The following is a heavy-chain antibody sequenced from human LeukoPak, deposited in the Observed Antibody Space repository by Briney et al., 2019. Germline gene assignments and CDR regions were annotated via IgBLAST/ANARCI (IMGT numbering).Heavy chain of an antibody. D-gene: IGHD6-19*01. Sequence: SVKVSCKASGGTFSSYAISWVRQAPGQGLEWMGGIIPIFGTADYAQKFQGRVTITTDESTSTAYMELSSLRSEDTAVYYCAGRGYSGWSYYYYYMDVWGKGTTVTVSS. V-gene: IGHV1-69*05. CDR3: AGRGYSGWSYYYYYMDV. J-gene: IGHJ6*03. CDR2: IIPIFGTA. CDR1: GGTFSSYA.